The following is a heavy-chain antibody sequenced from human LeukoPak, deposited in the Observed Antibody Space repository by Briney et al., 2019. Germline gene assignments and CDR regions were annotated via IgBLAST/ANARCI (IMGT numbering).Heavy chain of an antibody. J-gene: IGHJ6*02. D-gene: IGHD3-10*01. V-gene: IGHV3-53*05. CDR1: GFTVSSNY. CDR3: AKVYGSGPPVYYYYYGMDV. Sequence: PGGSLRLSCAASGFTVSSNYMSWVRQAPGKGLEWVSVIYSGGSTYYAGSVKGRFTISRDNSKNTLYLQMNSLRAEDTAVYYCAKVYGSGPPVYYYYYGMDVWGQGTTVTVSS. CDR2: IYSGGST.